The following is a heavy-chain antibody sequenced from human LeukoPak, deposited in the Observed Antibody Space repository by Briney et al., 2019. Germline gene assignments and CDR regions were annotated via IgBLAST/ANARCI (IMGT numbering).Heavy chain of an antibody. Sequence: ASVTVSCKASGYTLTDHYMHRVRQAPGEGFEWMGWINPKSGATNCAQKFQDRVAMTRDTSINTAYMELRRLRSDDTAIYYCLTDGACGQGTLVTVSS. D-gene: IGHD3-9*01. V-gene: IGHV1-2*02. CDR1: GYTLTDHY. CDR2: INPKSGAT. J-gene: IGHJ5*02. CDR3: LTDGA.